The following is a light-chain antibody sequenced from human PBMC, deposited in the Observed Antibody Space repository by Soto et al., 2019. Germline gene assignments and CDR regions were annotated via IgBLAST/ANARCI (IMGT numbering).Light chain of an antibody. Sequence: QSVLTQPPSVSAAPGQKVTISCSGSSSNIENNYVSWYQQLPGTAPKLLIYDNNKRPSEIHDRFSGSKSGTSATLGITGLQTGDEADYHCGTWDSSLNGVVFGGGTKLTVL. V-gene: IGLV1-51*01. CDR3: GTWDSSLNGVV. J-gene: IGLJ2*01. CDR2: DNN. CDR1: SSNIENNY.